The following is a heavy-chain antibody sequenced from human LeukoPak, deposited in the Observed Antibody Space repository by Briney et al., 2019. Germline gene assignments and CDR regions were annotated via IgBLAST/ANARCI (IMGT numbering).Heavy chain of an antibody. CDR1: GYSFTTYW. CDR3: ARLVVVTAIPLYYFDY. D-gene: IGHD2-21*02. J-gene: IGHJ4*02. Sequence: GGSLKISCKGSGYSFTTYWIGWVRQVPGKGLEWMGMIYPGDSDISYSSSFRGPLTLSADKSISTAYLQWSSLKASDTAMYYCARLVVVTAIPLYYFDYWGQGTLVTVPS. CDR2: IYPGDSDI. V-gene: IGHV5-51*01.